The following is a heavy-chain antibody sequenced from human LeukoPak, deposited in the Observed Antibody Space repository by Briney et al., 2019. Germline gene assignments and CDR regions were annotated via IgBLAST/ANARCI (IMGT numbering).Heavy chain of an antibody. CDR1: GGSFSGYY. V-gene: IGHV4-34*01. CDR3: ARERREQLLPPYTRLVTYFDY. Sequence: SETLSLTCAVYGGSFSGYYWSWIRQPPGKGLEWIGEINHSGSTNYNPSLKSRVTISVDTSKNQLSLKLRSVTAADTAVYYCARERREQLLPPYTRLVTYFDYWGQGTLVTVSS. D-gene: IGHD1-26*01. J-gene: IGHJ4*02. CDR2: INHSGST.